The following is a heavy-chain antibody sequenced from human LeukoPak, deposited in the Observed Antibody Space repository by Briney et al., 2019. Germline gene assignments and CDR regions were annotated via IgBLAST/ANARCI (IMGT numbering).Heavy chain of an antibody. Sequence: SETLSLTCSVSGGSFSSYIYPWGWIRQPPGKGLEWIGSISHSGTTYYNPSLKSRVTISIDTSKSQFSLKLNSVTAADTAVYYCAREVGNSYYYYYMDVWGRGTTVTVSS. D-gene: IGHD1-14*01. CDR3: AREVGNSYYYYYMDV. CDR2: ISHSGTT. J-gene: IGHJ6*03. CDR1: GGSFSSYIYP. V-gene: IGHV4-39*07.